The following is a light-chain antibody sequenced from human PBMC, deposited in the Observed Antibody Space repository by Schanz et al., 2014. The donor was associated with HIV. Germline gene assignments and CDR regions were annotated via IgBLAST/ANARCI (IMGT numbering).Light chain of an antibody. CDR2: GVD. Sequence: QSALTQPPSASGSPGQSISISCTGTSSDIGPYNCVSWYQQRPGKAPKLVISGVDYRPSGVSNRFSGSKSGTSASLAITGLQAEDEADYFCQSYDRSLSVVVFGGGTKLTVL. CDR1: SSDIGPYNC. V-gene: IGLV2-14*03. J-gene: IGLJ2*01. CDR3: QSYDRSLSVVV.